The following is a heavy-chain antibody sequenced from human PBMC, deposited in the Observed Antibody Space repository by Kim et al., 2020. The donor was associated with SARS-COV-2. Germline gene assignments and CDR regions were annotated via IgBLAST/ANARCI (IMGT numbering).Heavy chain of an antibody. J-gene: IGHJ5*02. CDR3: ASRGFHLGVDP. V-gene: IGHV4-4*02. CDR2: T. D-gene: IGHD3-10*01. Sequence: THYHPSLKRRSTISVDKSTSQFSLRLSSVTAADTAVYYCASRGFHLGVDPWGQGTLVTVSS.